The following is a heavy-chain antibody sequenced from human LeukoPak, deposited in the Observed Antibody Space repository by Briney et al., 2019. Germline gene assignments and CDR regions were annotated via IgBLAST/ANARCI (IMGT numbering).Heavy chain of an antibody. CDR1: GGTFSSYA. CDR3: ARKVVAYYYDSSGYYDY. D-gene: IGHD3-22*01. CDR2: IIPILGIA. J-gene: IGHJ4*02. Sequence: ASVKVSCKASGGTFSSYAISWVRQAPGQGLEWMGRIIPILGIANYAQKFQGRVTITADKSTSTAYMELSSLRSEDTAVYYCARKVVAYYYDSSGYYDYWGQGTLVTVSS. V-gene: IGHV1-69*04.